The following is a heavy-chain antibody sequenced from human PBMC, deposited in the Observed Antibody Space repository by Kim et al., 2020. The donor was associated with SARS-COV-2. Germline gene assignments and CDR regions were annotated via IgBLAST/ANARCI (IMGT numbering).Heavy chain of an antibody. CDR2: IYYKGNT. D-gene: IGHD2-15*01. Sequence: SETLSLTCTVSGDSMSGFYWSWIGQSPGKGLECMGYIYYKGNTNYNPSLKSRINISIDMSKNQFSLRLISVTAADTAVYYCARGGGKGFCSGENCHYFDHWGQGSLVSVSS. CDR3: ARGGGKGFCSGENCHYFDH. CDR1: GDSMSGFY. V-gene: IGHV4-59*13. J-gene: IGHJ4*02.